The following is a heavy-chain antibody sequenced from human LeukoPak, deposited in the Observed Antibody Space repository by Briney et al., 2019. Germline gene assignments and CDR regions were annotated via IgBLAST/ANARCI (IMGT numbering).Heavy chain of an antibody. D-gene: IGHD3-3*01. CDR3: ARYTIFGVVMPFDY. CDR1: GGSISSGGYY. V-gene: IGHV4-31*03. CDR2: IYYSGST. J-gene: IGHJ4*02. Sequence: ASQTLSLTCTVSGGSISSGGYYWSWIRQHPGKGLEWIGYIYYSGSTYYNPSLKSRVTISVDTSKNQFSLKLSPVTAADTAVYYCARYTIFGVVMPFDYWGQGTLVTVSS.